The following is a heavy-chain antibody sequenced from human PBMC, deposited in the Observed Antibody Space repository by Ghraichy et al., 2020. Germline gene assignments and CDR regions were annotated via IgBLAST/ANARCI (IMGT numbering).Heavy chain of an antibody. V-gene: IGHV3-23*01. D-gene: IGHD3-16*01. CDR1: GFSFSSYA. CDR3: AKVGITPMIVRYFDY. J-gene: IGHJ4*02. CDR2: IPSSGGRI. Sequence: GGSLRLSCAASGFSFSSYAMTWVRQAPGKGLEWVLVIPSSGGRIYYADSVKGRFTISRDNSKNTVYLQMNSLRAEDTAVYYCAKVGITPMIVRYFDYWGQGTLVTVSS.